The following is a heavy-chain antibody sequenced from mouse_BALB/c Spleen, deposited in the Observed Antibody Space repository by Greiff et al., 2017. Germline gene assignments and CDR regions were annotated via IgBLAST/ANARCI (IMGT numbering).Heavy chain of an antibody. Sequence: QVQLKESGPGLVQPSQSLSITCTVSGFSLTSYGVHWVRQSPGKGLEWLGVIWSGGSTDYNAAFISRLSISKDNSKSQVFFKMNSLQANDTAIYYCASHYYGYPFAYWGQGTLVTVSA. D-gene: IGHD1-2*01. J-gene: IGHJ3*01. CDR3: ASHYYGYPFAY. CDR2: IWSGGST. CDR1: GFSLTSYG. V-gene: IGHV2-2*02.